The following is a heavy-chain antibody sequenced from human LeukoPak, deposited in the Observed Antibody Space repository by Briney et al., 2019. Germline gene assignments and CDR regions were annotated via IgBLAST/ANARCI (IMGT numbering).Heavy chain of an antibody. CDR3: ARNSPHFWSGYPKADAFDI. Sequence: ASVKVSCKASGGTFSSYAISWVRQAPGQGLEWMGGIIPIFGTANYEQKFQGRVTITADESTSTAYMELSSLRSEDTAVYYCARNSPHFWSGYPKADAFDIWGQGTMVTVSS. CDR2: IIPIFGTA. J-gene: IGHJ3*02. D-gene: IGHD3-3*02. CDR1: GGTFSSYA. V-gene: IGHV1-69*13.